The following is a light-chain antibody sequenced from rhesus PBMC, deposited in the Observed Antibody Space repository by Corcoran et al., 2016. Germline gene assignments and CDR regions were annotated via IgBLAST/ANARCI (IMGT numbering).Light chain of an antibody. CDR2: AAS. CDR3: QQDNSYPYT. V-gene: IGKV1-33*02. CDR1: QGISSW. J-gene: IGKJ2*01. Sequence: DIQMTQSPSSLSASVGDRVTITCQASQGISSWLAWYQQKPGKAPKFLIYAASNLQSGDPSRFSGSGAGTEITLTISSLQPEDFATYCCQQDNSYPYTFGQGTKVEIK.